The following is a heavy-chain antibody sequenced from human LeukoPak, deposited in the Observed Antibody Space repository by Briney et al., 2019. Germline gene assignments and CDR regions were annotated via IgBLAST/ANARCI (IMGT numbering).Heavy chain of an antibody. CDR2: IYYSGST. CDR3: ARHGGDGYNYFIY. CDR1: GGSISYYY. D-gene: IGHD5-24*01. Sequence: SETLSLTCAVSGGSISYYYWSWIRQPPGKGLEWIGYIYYSGSTNYNTSLKSRVTISLDTSKNQFSLKLSSVTAADTAIYYCARHGGDGYNYFIYWGQGTLVTVSS. J-gene: IGHJ4*02. V-gene: IGHV4-59*08.